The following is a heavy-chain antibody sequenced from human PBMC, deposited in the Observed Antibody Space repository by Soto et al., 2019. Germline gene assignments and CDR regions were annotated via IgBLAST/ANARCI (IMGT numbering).Heavy chain of an antibody. Sequence: PGKSLTISCKGSGYSFTSYWIGWVRQMPGKGLEWMGIIYPGDSDTRYSPSFQGQVTISADKSISTAYLQWSSLKASDTAMYYCAGGGVRGVITRTRDYYGMDVWGQGTTVTVSS. CDR3: AGGGVRGVITRTRDYYGMDV. CDR1: GYSFTSYW. D-gene: IGHD3-10*01. CDR2: IYPGDSDT. J-gene: IGHJ6*02. V-gene: IGHV5-51*03.